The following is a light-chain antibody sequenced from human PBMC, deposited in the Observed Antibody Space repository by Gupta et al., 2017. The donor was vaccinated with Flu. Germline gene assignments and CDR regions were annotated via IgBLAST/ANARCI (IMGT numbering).Light chain of an antibody. V-gene: IGLV2-14*01. CDR2: DVT. Sequence: QSALTQPASVSGSPGQSIPISCTGTTSDVGGYNSVSWYQQRPGTAPKLMIYDVTNRPSGISNRFSGSKSGNTASLTISGLQAEDEADYYCSAYTSGSTLTVAFGGGTKLTVL. CDR1: TSDVGGYNS. CDR3: SAYTSGSTLTVA. J-gene: IGLJ2*01.